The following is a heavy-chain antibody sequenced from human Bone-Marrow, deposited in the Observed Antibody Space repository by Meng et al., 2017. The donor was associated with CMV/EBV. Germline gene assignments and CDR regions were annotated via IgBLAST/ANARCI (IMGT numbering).Heavy chain of an antibody. V-gene: IGHV1-18*01. CDR1: GYTFTSYG. CDR3: ARDLSLVSKVVVITTLADYYYGMDV. D-gene: IGHD3-22*01. CDR2: ISAYNGNT. Sequence: ASVKVSCKASGYTFTSYGISWVRQAPGQGLEWMGWISAYNGNTNYAQKLQGRVTMTTDTSTSTAYMELRSLRSDDTAVYYCARDLSLVSKVVVITTLADYYYGMDVWGQGTTVTVSS. J-gene: IGHJ6*02.